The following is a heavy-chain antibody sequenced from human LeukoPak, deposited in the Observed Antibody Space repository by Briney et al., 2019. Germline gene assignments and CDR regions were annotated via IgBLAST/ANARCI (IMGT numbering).Heavy chain of an antibody. D-gene: IGHD3-22*01. CDR1: GYTFTGYY. CDR3: ARLEYYYDISGYFQLFAY. V-gene: IGHV1-2*06. CDR2: INPNSGGT. J-gene: IGHJ4*02. Sequence: ASVKVSCKASGYTFTGYYMHWVRQAPGQGLEWMGRINPNSGGTNYAQKFQGRVTMTRDTSISTAYMELSRLRSDDTAVYYCARLEYYYDISGYFQLFAYGAQEPLVPVPS.